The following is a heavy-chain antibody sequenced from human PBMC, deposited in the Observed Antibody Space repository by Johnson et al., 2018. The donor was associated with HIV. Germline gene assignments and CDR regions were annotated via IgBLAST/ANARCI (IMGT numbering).Heavy chain of an antibody. CDR2: IRYDGSNK. J-gene: IGHJ3*02. D-gene: IGHD6-6*01. V-gene: IGHV3-30*02. CDR1: GFTFSSYG. CDR3: AKAVAARPQGRDGALDI. Sequence: QMLLVESGGGVVQPGGSLRLSCAASGFTFSSYGMHWVRQAPGKGLEWVAFIRYDGSNKYYADSVKGRFTISRDNSKNTLYLQMNSLRAEDTAVYYCAKAVAARPQGRDGALDIWGQGTMVTVSS.